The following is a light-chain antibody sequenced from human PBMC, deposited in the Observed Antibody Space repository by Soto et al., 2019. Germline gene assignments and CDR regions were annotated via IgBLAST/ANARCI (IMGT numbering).Light chain of an antibody. CDR2: AAS. V-gene: IGKV1-12*01. CDR3: QQANSFPLT. CDR1: PGIYSW. Sequence: IQIAQAPSSRSASGGDRVTLTWPARPGIYSWLAWYQQKPGKAPKLLIYAASSLQSGVPSRFSGSGSGTDFTLTISSLQPEDFATYYCQQANSFPLTTGGGTKVEIK. J-gene: IGKJ4*02.